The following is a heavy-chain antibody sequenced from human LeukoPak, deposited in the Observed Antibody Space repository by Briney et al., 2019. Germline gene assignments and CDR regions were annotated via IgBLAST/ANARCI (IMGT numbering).Heavy chain of an antibody. D-gene: IGHD1-1*01. Sequence: PSETLSLTCTVSGGSISSYYCTWIRQSPGKGLEWIGYILYSGSTDSNPSLKGRVTVSVDTSKNQFSLKLTSVTAADTAVYYCAAGDKRPIQLDFWGQGTLVTVSS. CDR3: AAGDKRPIQLDF. J-gene: IGHJ4*02. V-gene: IGHV4-59*01. CDR2: ILYSGST. CDR1: GGSISSYY.